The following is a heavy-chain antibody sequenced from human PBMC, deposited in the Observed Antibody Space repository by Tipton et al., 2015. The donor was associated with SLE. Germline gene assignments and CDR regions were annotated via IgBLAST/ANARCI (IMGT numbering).Heavy chain of an antibody. Sequence: GLVKPSETLSLTCTVSTASFTGSSWSWIRQTPGKGLEWIGSIYYTGTTTYYNSFLKSRVTMSVDTSKNQFSLRLTSVIAADTAVYYCARLHGYSYGLNWFDPWGQGTLISVSS. V-gene: IGHV4-59*04. D-gene: IGHD5-18*01. CDR2: IYYTGTTT. CDR3: ARLHGYSYGLNWFDP. CDR1: TASFTGSS. J-gene: IGHJ5*02.